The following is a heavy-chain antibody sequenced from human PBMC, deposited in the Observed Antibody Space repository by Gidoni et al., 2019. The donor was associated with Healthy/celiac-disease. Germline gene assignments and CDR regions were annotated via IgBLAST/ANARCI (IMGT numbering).Heavy chain of an antibody. CDR3: ARICMSQDLYGMDV. Sequence: QVTLRESGPALVKPTQTLTLTCTFSGFSLSTSGMCVSWIRQPPGKALEWLALIDWDDDKYYSTSLKTRLTISKDTSKNQVVLTMTNMDPVDTATYYCARICMSQDLYGMDVWGQGTTVTVSS. D-gene: IGHD2-8*01. CDR1: GFSLSTSGMC. V-gene: IGHV2-70*01. J-gene: IGHJ6*02. CDR2: IDWDDDK.